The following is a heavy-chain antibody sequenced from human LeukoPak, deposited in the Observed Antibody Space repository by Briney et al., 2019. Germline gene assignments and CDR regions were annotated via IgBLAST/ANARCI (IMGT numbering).Heavy chain of an antibody. CDR1: GGSISSHY. CDR2: IYYSRST. D-gene: IGHD3-22*01. J-gene: IGHJ3*02. CDR3: ASEAEYYYDSSGYVRGAPRGFDI. Sequence: SETLSLTCTVSGGSISSHYWSWIRQPPGKGLDGIGYIYYSRSTNYNPSLKSRVTISVDTSKDQVSLKLSSVTAADTAVYYCASEAEYYYDSSGYVRGAPRGFDIWGQGTMVTVSS. V-gene: IGHV4-59*11.